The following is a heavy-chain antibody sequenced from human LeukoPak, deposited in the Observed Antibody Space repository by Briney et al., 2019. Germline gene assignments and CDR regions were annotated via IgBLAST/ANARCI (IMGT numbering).Heavy chain of an antibody. V-gene: IGHV3-74*01. Sequence: GGSLRLSCAASRFTFSTFAMHWVRQVPGKGLVWVSRINSDGSSTSYADSVKGRFTISRDNAKNTLYLQMNSLRAEDTAVYYCARAGIDSGSYGRMNYWGQGTLVTVSS. D-gene: IGHD1-26*01. CDR1: RFTFSTFA. CDR2: INSDGSST. J-gene: IGHJ4*02. CDR3: ARAGIDSGSYGRMNY.